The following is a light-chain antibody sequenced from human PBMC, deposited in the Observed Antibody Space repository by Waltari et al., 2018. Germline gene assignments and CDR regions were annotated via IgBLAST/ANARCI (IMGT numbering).Light chain of an antibody. CDR1: QTLTTY. J-gene: IGKJ2*01. Sequence: DIQLTQSPSYLSASVGDRVTITCRASQTLTTYLNWYQQRPGTAPKFLIYAASSLETGVPSRFSGGGSGTDFTLTISGLQPDDFATYYCQQSKEVPFTFGQGTKLEIK. CDR3: QQSKEVPFT. CDR2: AAS. V-gene: IGKV1-39*01.